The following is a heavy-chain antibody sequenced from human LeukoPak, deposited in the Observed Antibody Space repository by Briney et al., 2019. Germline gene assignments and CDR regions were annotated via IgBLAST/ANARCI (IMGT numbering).Heavy chain of an antibody. J-gene: IGHJ5*02. CDR2: IPYDGSNK. Sequence: GGSLRLSCAASGFTFSSYAMHWVRQAPGKGLEWVAVIPYDGSNKYYADSVKGRFTISRDNSKNTLYLQMNSLRAEDTAVYYCAKVRLPTAIAAAGTVHNWFDPWGQGTLVTVSS. CDR1: GFTFSSYA. V-gene: IGHV3-30-3*01. D-gene: IGHD6-13*01. CDR3: AKVRLPTAIAAAGTVHNWFDP.